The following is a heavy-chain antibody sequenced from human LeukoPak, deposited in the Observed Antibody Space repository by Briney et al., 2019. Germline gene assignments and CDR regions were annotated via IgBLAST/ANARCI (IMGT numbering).Heavy chain of an antibody. V-gene: IGHV3-48*03. Sequence: SLRLSCAASGFTFSSYEMNWVRQAPGEGLEWVSYISSSGSTIYYADSVKGRFTISRDNAKNSLYLQMNSLRAEDTAVYYCAELGITMTGGVWGKGTTVTISS. CDR2: ISSSGSTI. CDR3: AELGITMTGGV. J-gene: IGHJ6*04. CDR1: GFTFSSYE. D-gene: IGHD3-10*02.